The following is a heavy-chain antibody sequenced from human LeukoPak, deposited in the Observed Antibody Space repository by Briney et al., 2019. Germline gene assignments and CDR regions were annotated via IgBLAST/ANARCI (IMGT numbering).Heavy chain of an antibody. CDR3: ARGIAVAGTILGV. V-gene: IGHV3-21*01. J-gene: IGHJ4*02. CDR2: ISSSSYI. D-gene: IGHD6-19*01. Sequence: GGSLRLSCAASGFTFSSYSMNWVRQAPGKGLEWVSSISSSSYIYYADSVKGRFTISRDNAKNSLYLQMNSLRAEDTAVYYCARGIAVAGTILGVWGQGTLVTVSS. CDR1: GFTFSSYS.